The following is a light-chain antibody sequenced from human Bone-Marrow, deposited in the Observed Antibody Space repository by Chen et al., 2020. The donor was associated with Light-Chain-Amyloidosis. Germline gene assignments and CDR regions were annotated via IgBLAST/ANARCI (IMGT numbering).Light chain of an antibody. V-gene: IGLV3-25*03. CDR3: QSADSSGTYEVI. Sequence: SYALTQPPSVSVSPGQTARITCSGDDLPTKYAYWYQQKPGQAPVLVIHRDTERPSGISERFSGSSSGTPATLHISGVQAEDEADYHCQSADSSGTYEVIFGGGTKLTVL. CDR2: RDT. J-gene: IGLJ2*01. CDR1: DLPTKY.